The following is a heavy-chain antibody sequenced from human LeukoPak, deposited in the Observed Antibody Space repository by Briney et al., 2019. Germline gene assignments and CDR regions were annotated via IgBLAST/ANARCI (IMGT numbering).Heavy chain of an antibody. CDR1: GGSFSGYY. V-gene: IGHV4-34*01. D-gene: IGHD3-10*01. CDR2: INHSGST. Sequence: PSETLSLTCAVYGGSFSGYYWSWIRQPPGKGLEWIGEINHSGSTNYNPSLKSRVTISVDKSKNQFSLKLSSVTAADTAVYYCARVLHGSGSLYYYYYYMDVWGKGTTVTISS. CDR3: ARVLHGSGSLYYYYYYMDV. J-gene: IGHJ6*03.